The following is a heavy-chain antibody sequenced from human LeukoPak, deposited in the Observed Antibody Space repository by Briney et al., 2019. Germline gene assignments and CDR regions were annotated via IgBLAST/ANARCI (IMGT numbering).Heavy chain of an antibody. CDR1: EFTFNSYA. J-gene: IGHJ4*02. D-gene: IGHD3-22*01. V-gene: IGHV3-23*01. CDR2: ISGSGGTT. Sequence: GGSLRLSCAASEFTFNSYAMSWVRQAPGKGLEWVSGISGSGGTTYYADSVKGRFTISRDNSKNTLYVQMNRVRAEDTAVYYCAKNYDSSGYYWDYWGQGTLVTVSS. CDR3: AKNYDSSGYYWDY.